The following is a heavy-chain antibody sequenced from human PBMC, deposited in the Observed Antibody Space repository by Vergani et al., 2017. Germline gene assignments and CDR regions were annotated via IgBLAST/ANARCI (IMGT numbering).Heavy chain of an antibody. J-gene: IGHJ6*02. V-gene: IGHV3-48*03. CDR1: GFTFSSYE. Sequence: EVQLVESGGGLVQPGGSLRLSCAASGFTFSSYEMNWVRQAPGKGLEWVSYISSSGSTIYYADSVKGRFTISRDNAKNSLYLQMNSLKTEDTAVYYCAREVYRCMDVWGQGTTVTVSS. CDR2: ISSSGSTI. CDR3: AREVYRCMDV. D-gene: IGHD1-26*01.